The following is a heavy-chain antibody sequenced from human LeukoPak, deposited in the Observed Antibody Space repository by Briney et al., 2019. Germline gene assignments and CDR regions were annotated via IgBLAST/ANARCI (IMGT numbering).Heavy chain of an antibody. CDR2: ISSGSPTI. Sequence: GGSLRLSCAASGFTFSSYSMNWDRQAPGKGLEWVSYISSGSPTIYYADSVKGRFTVYRDNAKNSLYLQMNSLRAEDTAVYYCARESISGHRDFDYWGQGALVTVSS. CDR3: ARESISGHRDFDY. J-gene: IGHJ4*02. CDR1: GFTFSSYS. D-gene: IGHD1-26*01. V-gene: IGHV3-48*01.